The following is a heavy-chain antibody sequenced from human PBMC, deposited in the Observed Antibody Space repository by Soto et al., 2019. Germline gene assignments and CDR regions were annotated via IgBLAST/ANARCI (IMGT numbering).Heavy chain of an antibody. D-gene: IGHD4-17*01. V-gene: IGHV3-23*01. CDR1: RFTFTRSP. Sequence: EEQLLESGGGLVQPGGSLRLSCAASRFTFTRSPMSWVRQAPVRGREWVSEISGSGGGTYSADSVKGRFIISRDNSKNTLYLQMNSLRDEDTAVYYCVKRGTVTTDYYGMDVWGQGTTVTVSS. J-gene: IGHJ6*02. CDR3: VKRGTVTTDYYGMDV. CDR2: ISGSGGGT.